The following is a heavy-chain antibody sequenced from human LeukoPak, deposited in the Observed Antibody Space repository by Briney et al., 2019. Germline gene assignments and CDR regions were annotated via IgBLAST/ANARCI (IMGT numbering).Heavy chain of an antibody. D-gene: IGHD6-13*01. CDR2: VSGSGGNT. CDR3: VRESPVAAVGRSWFDP. V-gene: IGHV3-23*01. J-gene: IGHJ5*02. Sequence: XPXXGXXWVSTVSGSGGNTYYADSVKGRFTISRDNTKNTLYLQMNSLRAEDTAVYYCVRESPVAAVGRSWFDPWGQGTLVTVSS.